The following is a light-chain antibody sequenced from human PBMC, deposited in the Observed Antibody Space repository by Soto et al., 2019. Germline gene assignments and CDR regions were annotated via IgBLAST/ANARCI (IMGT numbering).Light chain of an antibody. Sequence: QSVLTQPPSVSEAPGQRVTISCTGSSSNIGAGYEAHWYQQVPGTAPKLLLYENNTRPSGVPDRFSGSKSGTSASLAITGLQAEDEAEYYCQSYDSSRSGYVFGTGTKLTVL. V-gene: IGLV1-40*01. CDR1: SSNIGAGYE. CDR3: QSYDSSRSGYV. CDR2: ENN. J-gene: IGLJ1*01.